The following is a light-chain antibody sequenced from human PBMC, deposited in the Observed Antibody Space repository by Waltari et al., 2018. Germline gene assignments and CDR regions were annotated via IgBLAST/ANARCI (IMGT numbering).Light chain of an antibody. Sequence: SSELTQDPAVSVALGQTVRNTCPGDSLRSYYASWYQQKPGQAPVLVIDGKNNRPSGIPDRFFGSSSGNTPSLTIPGAQDEDGADHSCNSRATSRNHLVFGGGTKLTVL. V-gene: IGLV3-19*01. J-gene: IGLJ2*01. CDR3: NSRATSRNHLV. CDR2: GKN. CDR1: SLRSYY.